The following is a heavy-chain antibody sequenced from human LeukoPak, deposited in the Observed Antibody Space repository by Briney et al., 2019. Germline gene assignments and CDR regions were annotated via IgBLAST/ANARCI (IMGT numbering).Heavy chain of an antibody. CDR2: ISGSGGST. CDR3: AKDLDYSEPVRTDV. Sequence: GGSLRLSCAASGFTFSSYAMSWVRQAPGKGLEWVSAISGSGGSTYYADSVKGRFTTSRDNSKNTLYLQMNSLRAEDTAVYYCAKDLDYSEPVRTDVWGKGTTVTVSS. V-gene: IGHV3-23*01. J-gene: IGHJ6*04. CDR1: GFTFSSYA. D-gene: IGHD4/OR15-4a*01.